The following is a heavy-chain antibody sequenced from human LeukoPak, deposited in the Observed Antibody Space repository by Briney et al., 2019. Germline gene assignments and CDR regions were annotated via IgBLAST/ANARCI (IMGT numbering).Heavy chain of an antibody. CDR2: ISAYNGNT. Sequence: VASVKVSCKASGYTFTSYGISWVRQAPGQGLEWMRWISAYNGNTNYAQKLQGRVTMTTDTSTSTAYMELRSLRSDDTAVYYCASDRVQLERLGGVDYWGQGTLVTVSS. V-gene: IGHV1-18*01. D-gene: IGHD1-1*01. CDR1: GYTFTSYG. J-gene: IGHJ4*02. CDR3: ASDRVQLERLGGVDY.